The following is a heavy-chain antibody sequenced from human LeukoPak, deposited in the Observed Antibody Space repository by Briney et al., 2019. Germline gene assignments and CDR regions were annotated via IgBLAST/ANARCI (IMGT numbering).Heavy chain of an antibody. D-gene: IGHD6-19*01. V-gene: IGHV3-23*01. J-gene: IGHJ4*02. Sequence: GGSLRLSRAASGFTFSSYAMSWVRQAPGKGLEWVSAISGSGGSTYYADSVKGRFTISRDNSKNTLYLQMNSLRAEDTAVYYCAKLCSGWYRSPANAGYWGQGTLVTVSS. CDR3: AKLCSGWYRSPANAGY. CDR2: ISGSGGST. CDR1: GFTFSSYA.